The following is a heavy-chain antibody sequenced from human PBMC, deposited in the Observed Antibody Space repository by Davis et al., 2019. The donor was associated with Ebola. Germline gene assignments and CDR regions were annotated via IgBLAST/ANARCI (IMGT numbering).Heavy chain of an antibody. CDR3: ARAGFDEVLDY. CDR1: GFTFSAHG. Sequence: PGGSLRLSCAASGFTFSAHGMNWVRQAPGKGLEWVAVVSHSERERFYADSVKGRFTISRDNSENTLYLQMNSLTADDTSVYYCARAGFDEVLDYWGQGTPVTVSS. CDR2: VSHSERER. D-gene: IGHD3-3*01. J-gene: IGHJ4*02. V-gene: IGHV3-30*03.